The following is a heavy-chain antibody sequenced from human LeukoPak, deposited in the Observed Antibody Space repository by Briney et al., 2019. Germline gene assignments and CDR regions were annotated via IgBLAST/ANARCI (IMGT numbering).Heavy chain of an antibody. Sequence: GGSLRLSCAASGFTFSSYSMNWVRQAPGKGLEWVSSISSSSSYIYYADSVKGRFTISRDNTKNSLYLQMNGLRAEDTAVYYCARGQYYYDSSGYYYENFQHWGQGTLVTVSS. J-gene: IGHJ1*01. CDR1: GFTFSSYS. CDR3: ARGQYYYDSSGYYYENFQH. V-gene: IGHV3-21*01. D-gene: IGHD3-22*01. CDR2: ISSSSSYI.